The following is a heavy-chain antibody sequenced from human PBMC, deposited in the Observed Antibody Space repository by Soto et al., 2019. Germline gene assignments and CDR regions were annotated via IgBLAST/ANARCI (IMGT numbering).Heavy chain of an antibody. V-gene: IGHV4-59*12. CDR2: IYYSGST. CDR3: AREEVEYYDFWSGSIPNYMDV. D-gene: IGHD3-3*01. CDR1: GGSISSYD. Sequence: SETLSLTCTVSGGSISSYDGSWIRKPKEKGLVWIGYIYYSGSTNYNPSLKSRVTISVDTSKNQFSLKLSSVTAADTAVYYCAREEVEYYDFWSGSIPNYMDVWGKGTTVTVSS. J-gene: IGHJ6*03.